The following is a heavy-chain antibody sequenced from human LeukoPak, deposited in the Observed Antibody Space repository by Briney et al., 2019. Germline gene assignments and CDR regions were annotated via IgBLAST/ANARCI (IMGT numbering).Heavy chain of an antibody. CDR3: ATDLDSSGYYLGAFDI. D-gene: IGHD3-22*01. V-gene: IGHV1-2*02. CDR2: INPNSGGT. J-gene: IGHJ3*02. Sequence: ASVKVSCKASGYTFTGYYMHWVRQAPGQGLEWMGWINPNSGGTNYAQKFQGRVTMTRDTSISTAYMELSRLRSEDTAVYYCATDLDSSGYYLGAFDIWGQGTMVTVSS. CDR1: GYTFTGYY.